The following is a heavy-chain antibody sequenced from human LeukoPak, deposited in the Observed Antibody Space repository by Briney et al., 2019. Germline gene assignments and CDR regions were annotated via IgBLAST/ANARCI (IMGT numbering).Heavy chain of an antibody. J-gene: IGHJ4*02. CDR1: GYTFTGYY. D-gene: IGHD3-22*01. Sequence: ASVKVSCKASGYTFTGYYMHWVRQAPGQGLEWMGWINPNSGGTNYAQKFQGMVTMTRDTSISTAYMKLSRLRSDDTAVYYCARVGYYYDSSGYYLGYWGQGTLVTVSS. CDR2: INPNSGGT. CDR3: ARVGYYYDSSGYYLGY. V-gene: IGHV1-2*02.